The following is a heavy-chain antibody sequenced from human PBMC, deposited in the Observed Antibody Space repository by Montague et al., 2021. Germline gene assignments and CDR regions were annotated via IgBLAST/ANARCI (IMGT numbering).Heavy chain of an antibody. V-gene: IGHV3-74*01. D-gene: IGHD3-10*01. CDR1: GFTFSSYW. CDR2: ISTDGSST. Sequence: FLSLSCSASGFTFSSYWMHWVRQAPGKGLVWVSRISTDGSSTTYADSVKGRFTTSRDIAKNMLYLQMNSLRAEDTAVYYCTSYKFRETPRGFDYWGQGTLVTVSA. CDR3: TSYKFRETPRGFDY. J-gene: IGHJ4*02.